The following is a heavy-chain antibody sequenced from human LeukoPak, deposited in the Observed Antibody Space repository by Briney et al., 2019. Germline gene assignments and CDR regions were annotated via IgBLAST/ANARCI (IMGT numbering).Heavy chain of an antibody. V-gene: IGHV3-30-3*01. Sequence: GGSLRLSCAASGFTFSSYAMHWVRQAPGKGLEWVAVISYDGSNKYNADSVKGRFTISRDNSKNTLYLQMNSLRAEDTAVYYCARDGNLGTGTTGYWGQGTLVTVSS. CDR1: GFTFSSYA. J-gene: IGHJ4*02. D-gene: IGHD1-7*01. CDR2: ISYDGSNK. CDR3: ARDGNLGTGTTGY.